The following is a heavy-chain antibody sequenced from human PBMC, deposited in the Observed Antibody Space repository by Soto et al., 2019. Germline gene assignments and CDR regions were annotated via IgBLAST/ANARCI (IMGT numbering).Heavy chain of an antibody. D-gene: IGHD3-16*01. Sequence: ASVKVYCKASGYTFTGYYMHWVRQAPGQGLEWMGWINPNSGGTNYAQKFQGWVTMTRDTSISTAYMELSRLRSDDTAVYYCARSRRGDYYYYYMDVWGKGTTVTVSS. CDR3: ARSRRGDYYYYYMDV. CDR2: INPNSGGT. J-gene: IGHJ6*03. CDR1: GYTFTGYY. V-gene: IGHV1-2*04.